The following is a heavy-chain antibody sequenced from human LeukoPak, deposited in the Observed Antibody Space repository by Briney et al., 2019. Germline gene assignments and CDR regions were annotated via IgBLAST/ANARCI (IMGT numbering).Heavy chain of an antibody. J-gene: IGHJ4*02. D-gene: IGHD4-17*01. CDR2: IYYSGST. Sequence: SETLSLTCTVSGGSISSYYWSWIRQPPGKGLEWIGYIYYSGSTNYNPSLKSRVSISVDTSKNQFPLKLSSVTAADTAVYYCARDLYGAFDYWGQGTLVTVSS. CDR1: GGSISSYY. V-gene: IGHV4-59*01. CDR3: ARDLYGAFDY.